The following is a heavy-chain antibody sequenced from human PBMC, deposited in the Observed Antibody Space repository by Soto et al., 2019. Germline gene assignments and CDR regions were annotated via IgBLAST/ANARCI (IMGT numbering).Heavy chain of an antibody. Sequence: GGCLRLSCAASGFTLSGSAMHWVRQASGKGLEWVGRIRSKANSYSTAYAASVKGRFTISRDDSKNTAYLQMNSLKTEDTAVNYCTRSRDPGFFTVPTDYGMDVWGQETRVTVSS. V-gene: IGHV3-73*01. CDR3: TRSRDPGFFTVPTDYGMDV. CDR1: GFTLSGSA. CDR2: IRSKANSYST. J-gene: IGHJ6*02. D-gene: IGHD4-17*01.